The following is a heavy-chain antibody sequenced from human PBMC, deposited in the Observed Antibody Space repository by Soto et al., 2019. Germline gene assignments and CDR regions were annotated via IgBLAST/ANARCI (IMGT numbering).Heavy chain of an antibody. V-gene: IGHV4-31*03. J-gene: IGHJ5*02. Sequence: SETLSLTCTVSGGSISSSGYYWSWIRQHPGKGLEWIGYIYYSGSTYYNQSLKSRVTISVDTSKNQFSLKLSSVTAADTAVYYCASYITMVRAFDPWGQGTLVTVSS. CDR2: IYYSGST. CDR1: GGSISSSGYY. D-gene: IGHD3-10*01. CDR3: ASYITMVRAFDP.